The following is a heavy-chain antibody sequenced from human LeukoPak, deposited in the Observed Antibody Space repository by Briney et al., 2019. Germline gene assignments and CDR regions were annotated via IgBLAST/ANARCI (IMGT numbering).Heavy chain of an antibody. J-gene: IGHJ6*03. V-gene: IGHV1-18*04. CDR3: ARRPGGYYYYYMDV. CDR1: GDLFTDHY. Sequence: ASVKVSCKTSGDLFTDHYVHWVRQDPGQGLEWMGWISAYNGHTNYAQKVQGRVTMTTDTSTSTAYMELRSLTSDDTAVYYCARRPGGYYYYYMDVWGKGTTVTVSS. CDR2: ISAYNGHT. D-gene: IGHD3-10*01.